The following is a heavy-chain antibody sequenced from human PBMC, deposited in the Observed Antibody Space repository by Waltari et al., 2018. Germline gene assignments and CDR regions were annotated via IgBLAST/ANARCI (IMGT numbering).Heavy chain of an antibody. J-gene: IGHJ6*03. CDR2: IYHSGST. Sequence: QLQLQESGSGLVKPSQTLSLTCAVSGGSISSGGYSWSWIRQPPGKGLEWIGYIYHSGSTYDNPSLKSRVTISVDRSKNQFSLKLSSVTAADTAVYYCARATNYDFWSGSPHYMDVWGKGTTVTVSS. V-gene: IGHV4-30-2*01. D-gene: IGHD3-3*01. CDR3: ARATNYDFWSGSPHYMDV. CDR1: GGSISSGGYS.